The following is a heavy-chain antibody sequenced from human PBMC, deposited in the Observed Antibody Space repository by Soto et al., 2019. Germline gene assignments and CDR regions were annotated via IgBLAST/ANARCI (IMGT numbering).Heavy chain of an antibody. J-gene: IGHJ6*02. CDR3: ARGTTTSAFSAMDG. V-gene: IGHV3-30-3*01. Sequence: QVQLVESGGGVVQPGRSLRLSCAASGFTFSNTAMDWVRQAPGKGLEWVAVISYDGSNKYIEESVKSRFTISRDNSKNTLFLQMNSLRADDTAVYYCARGTTTSAFSAMDGWGQGTTVTVSS. CDR1: GFTFSNTA. CDR2: ISYDGSNK. D-gene: IGHD1-1*01.